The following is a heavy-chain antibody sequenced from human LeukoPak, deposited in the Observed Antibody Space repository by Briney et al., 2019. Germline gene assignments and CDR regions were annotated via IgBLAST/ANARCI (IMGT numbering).Heavy chain of an antibody. V-gene: IGHV4-59*08. CDR3: ARLRPRPDSSGWYPYYYGMDV. D-gene: IGHD6-19*01. J-gene: IGHJ6*02. Sequence: PSETLSLTCTVSGGSISSYYWSWIRQPPGKGLEWIGYIYYSGSTNYNPSLKSRVTISVDTSKNQFSLKLSSVTAADTAVYYCARLRPRPDSSGWYPYYYGMDVWGQGTTVTVSS. CDR1: GGSISSYY. CDR2: IYYSGST.